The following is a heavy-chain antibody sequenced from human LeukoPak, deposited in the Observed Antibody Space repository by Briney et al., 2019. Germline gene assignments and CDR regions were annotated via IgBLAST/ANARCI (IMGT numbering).Heavy chain of an antibody. D-gene: IGHD3-10*01. CDR1: NYSISSGYY. CDR2: IYHSGNT. J-gene: IGHJ4*02. CDR3: ARVGRGYYGSGSYLDY. V-gene: IGHV4-38-2*02. Sequence: SETLSLTCTVSNYSISSGYYWAWIRQPPGKGLEWIGNIYHSGNTNYNPSLKSRVTISVDTSKNQFSLKLSSVTAADTAVYYCARVGRGYYGSGSYLDYWGQGTLVTVSS.